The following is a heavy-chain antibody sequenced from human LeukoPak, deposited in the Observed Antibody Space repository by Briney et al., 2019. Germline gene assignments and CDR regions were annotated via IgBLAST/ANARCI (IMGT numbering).Heavy chain of an antibody. Sequence: GGSLRLSCAASGFTFSDYYMSCIRQTPRKGLEWLAYISSSGSSIDYADSVKGRFTVSRDNGKNSLFLQMNSLRAEDTAIYYCVRVKGGWLGEKTYDYLGQGTLVTVSP. V-gene: IGHV3-11*01. J-gene: IGHJ4*02. CDR3: VRVKGGWLGEKTYDY. CDR1: GFTFSDYY. CDR2: ISSSGSSI. D-gene: IGHD5-24*01.